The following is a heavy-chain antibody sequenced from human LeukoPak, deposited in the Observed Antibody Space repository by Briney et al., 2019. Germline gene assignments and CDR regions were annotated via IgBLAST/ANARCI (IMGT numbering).Heavy chain of an antibody. CDR3: VRDGFGEGYNSRRFHP. V-gene: IGHV1-69*05. D-gene: IGHD5-24*01. CDR1: GGIYSSYT. J-gene: IGHJ5*02. Sequence: VASVKVSCKASGGIYSSYTISWVRQAPGQGLEWMGGIIPVFSTTNLAQKFQGRLKISMDESTSTAYMQLSSLRYDDTAVYYCVRDGFGEGYNSRRFHPWGQGTLVTVST. CDR2: IIPVFSTT.